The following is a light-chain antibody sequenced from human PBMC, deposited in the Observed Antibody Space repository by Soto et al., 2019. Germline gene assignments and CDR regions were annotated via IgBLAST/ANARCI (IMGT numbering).Light chain of an antibody. CDR3: QQYSDSSGA. CDR1: QSIGTW. V-gene: IGKV1-5*01. CDR2: DAS. Sequence: DIQMSQSPSSLSASVGDRVTITRWASQSIGTWLAWYQQKPGKATKLLIFDASTLESGVPSRFSGSGSGTDFTLTISSLQPDDFATYYCQQYSDSSGAFGQGTKVDI. J-gene: IGKJ1*01.